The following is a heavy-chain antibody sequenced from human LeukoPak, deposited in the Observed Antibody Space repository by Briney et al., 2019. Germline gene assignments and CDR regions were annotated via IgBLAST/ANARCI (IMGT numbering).Heavy chain of an antibody. D-gene: IGHD2-15*01. J-gene: IGHJ4*02. V-gene: IGHV3-48*01. CDR2: ISSSSSTI. Sequence: QTGGSLRLSCAASGFTFSSYSMNWVRQAPGKGLEWVSYISSSSSTIYYADSVKGRFTISRDNAKNSLYLQMNSLRAEDTAVYYCARGLILEWLPSYYFDYWGQGTLVTVS. CDR1: GFTFSSYS. CDR3: ARGLILEWLPSYYFDY.